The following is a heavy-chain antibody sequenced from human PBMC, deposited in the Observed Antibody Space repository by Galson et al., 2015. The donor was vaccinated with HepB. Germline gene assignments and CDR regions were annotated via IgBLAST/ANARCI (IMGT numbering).Heavy chain of an antibody. CDR2: INPSGGST. J-gene: IGHJ4*02. CDR3: ARAVSRGYYAVYYFDY. CDR1: GYTFTSYY. Sequence: SVKVSCRASGYTFTSYYMHWVRRAPGQGLEWMGIINPSGGSTSYAQKFQGRVTMTRDTSTSTVYMELSSLRSEDTAVYYCARAVSRGYYAVYYFDYWGQGTLVTVSS. D-gene: IGHD1-26*01. V-gene: IGHV1-46*01.